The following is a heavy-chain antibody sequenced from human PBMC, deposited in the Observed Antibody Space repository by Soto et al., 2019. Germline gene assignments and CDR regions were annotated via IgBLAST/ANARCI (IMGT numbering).Heavy chain of an antibody. CDR1: SDSMSSFY. J-gene: IGHJ4*02. CDR3: ARVHYYYDSSGYHALFDY. V-gene: IGHV4-59*01. CDR2: IYYTGST. D-gene: IGHD3-22*01. Sequence: SETLSLTCIVSSDSMSSFYWSWIRQPPGKGLEWIGYIYYTGSTNYNPSLKSRVTISVDTSKNQFSLKLSSVTAADTAVYYCARVHYYYDSSGYHALFDYWGQGTLVTVSA.